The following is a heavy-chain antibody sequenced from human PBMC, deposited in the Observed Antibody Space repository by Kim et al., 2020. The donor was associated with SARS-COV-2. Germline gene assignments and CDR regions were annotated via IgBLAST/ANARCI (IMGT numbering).Heavy chain of an antibody. CDR3: ARVIVGPMRYIDY. Sequence: YADSVKGRFSGSRDNSKSTHSLQMSSLRVEDSAVYYWARVIVGPMRYIDYWGLGTLVTVSS. J-gene: IGHJ4*02. D-gene: IGHD1-26*01. V-gene: IGHV3-23*01.